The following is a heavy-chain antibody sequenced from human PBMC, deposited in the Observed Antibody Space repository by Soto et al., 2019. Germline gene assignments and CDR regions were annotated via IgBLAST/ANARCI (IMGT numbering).Heavy chain of an antibody. CDR2: IYYSGST. Sequence: SEILSLTCTVSGGSISTYWWSWIRQPPRKGLEWIGYIYYSGSTNYNPSLKSRVTISVDTSKNQFSLKLTSVTAAGTAVYYCARSRGSTRSFDYWGQGTLVTVSS. D-gene: IGHD2-15*01. V-gene: IGHV4-59*01. CDR1: GGSISTYW. CDR3: ARSRGSTRSFDY. J-gene: IGHJ4*02.